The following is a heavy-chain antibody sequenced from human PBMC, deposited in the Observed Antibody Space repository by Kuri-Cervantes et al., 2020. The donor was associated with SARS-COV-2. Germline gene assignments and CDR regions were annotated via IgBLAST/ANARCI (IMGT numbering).Heavy chain of an antibody. CDR1: GGSISSSSYY. D-gene: IGHD6-19*01. J-gene: IGHJ5*02. Sequence: SETLSLTCTVSGGSISSSSYYWSWIRQPPGKGLEWIGYIYYSGSTNYNPSLKSRVTISVDTSKNQFPLKLSSVTAADTAVYYCARGSGYSSGWPLNWFDPWGQGTLVTVSS. CDR2: IYYSGST. CDR3: ARGSGYSSGWPLNWFDP. V-gene: IGHV4-61*05.